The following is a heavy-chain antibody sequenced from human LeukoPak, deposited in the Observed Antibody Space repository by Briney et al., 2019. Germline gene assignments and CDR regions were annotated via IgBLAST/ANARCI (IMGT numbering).Heavy chain of an antibody. CDR3: ARAEAVAGLVFDY. Sequence: GESLKISCKGSGYIFTSYWIGWVRQLPGKGLEWMGIIYPGDSDTRYSPSFQGQVTISADKSISTAYLQWSSLKASDTAMYYCARAEAVAGLVFDYWGQGTLVTVSS. V-gene: IGHV5-51*01. CDR2: IYPGDSDT. J-gene: IGHJ4*02. D-gene: IGHD6-19*01. CDR1: GYIFTSYW.